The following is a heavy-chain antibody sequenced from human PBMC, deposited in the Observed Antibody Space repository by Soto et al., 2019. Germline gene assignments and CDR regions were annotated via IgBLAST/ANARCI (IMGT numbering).Heavy chain of an antibody. V-gene: IGHV4-38-2*02. D-gene: IGHD3-10*01. CDR3: AALWFGELAFNY. CDR1: GYSIRSGYY. Sequence: SETLSLTCSVSGYSIRSGYYWGWVRQAPGKGLEWLGSVYHNGIMFHNPSFQSRVTISVDTAKNQFSLNLRSVTAADTAVYYCAALWFGELAFNYWGHGILVTVSS. CDR2: VYHNGIM. J-gene: IGHJ4*01.